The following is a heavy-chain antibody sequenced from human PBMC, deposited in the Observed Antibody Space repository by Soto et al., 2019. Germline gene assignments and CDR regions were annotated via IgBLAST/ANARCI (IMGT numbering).Heavy chain of an antibody. CDR2: FDPEDGET. Sequence: ASVKVSCKVSGYTLTELSMHWVRQAPGKGLEWMEGFDPEDGETIYAQKFQGRVTMTEDTSTDTAYMELSSLRSEDTAVYYCATDLGYCSGGSCYSYRAFDLWGRGTLVTVSS. CDR1: GYTLTELS. V-gene: IGHV1-24*01. J-gene: IGHJ2*01. CDR3: ATDLGYCSGGSCYSYRAFDL. D-gene: IGHD2-15*01.